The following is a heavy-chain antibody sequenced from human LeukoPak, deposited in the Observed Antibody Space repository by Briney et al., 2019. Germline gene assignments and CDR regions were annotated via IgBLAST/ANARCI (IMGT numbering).Heavy chain of an antibody. D-gene: IGHD3-10*01. V-gene: IGHV4-38-2*01. Sequence: SETLSLTCAVSGYSISSGYYWGWIRQPPGKGLEWIGNIYHSGSTYYNPSLKSRVTILVDTSKNQFSLKLGSVTAADTAVYYCARLHAGSSTSEYFDYWGQGSLDTVSS. J-gene: IGHJ4*02. CDR2: IYHSGST. CDR1: GYSISSGYY. CDR3: ARLHAGSSTSEYFDY.